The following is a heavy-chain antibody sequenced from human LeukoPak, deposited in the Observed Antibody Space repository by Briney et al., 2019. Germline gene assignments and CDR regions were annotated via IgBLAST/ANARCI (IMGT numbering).Heavy chain of an antibody. CDR1: GFTFSSYS. CDR2: TSSSSSTK. CDR3: ATRSVAYSYDSSGYSPVYYFDY. J-gene: IGHJ4*02. Sequence: GGSLRLSCAASGFTFSSYSMNWVRQAPGKGLEWVSYTSSSSSTKYYADSVKGRFTISRNNAKNSLYLQMNSLRAEDTAVYYCATRSVAYSYDSSGYSPVYYFDYWGQGTPVTVSS. V-gene: IGHV3-48*01. D-gene: IGHD3-22*01.